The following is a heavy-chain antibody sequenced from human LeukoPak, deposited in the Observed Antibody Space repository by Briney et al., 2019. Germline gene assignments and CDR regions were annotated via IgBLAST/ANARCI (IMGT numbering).Heavy chain of an antibody. J-gene: IGHJ5*02. Sequence: SVKVSCKASGGTFSSYAISWVRQAPGQGLEWMGGITPIFGTANYAQKFQGRVTITADESTSTAYMELSSLRSEDTAVYYCARVGRVQLLWFDPWGQGTLVTVSS. V-gene: IGHV1-69*13. D-gene: IGHD1-1*01. CDR2: ITPIFGTA. CDR3: ARVGRVQLLWFDP. CDR1: GGTFSSYA.